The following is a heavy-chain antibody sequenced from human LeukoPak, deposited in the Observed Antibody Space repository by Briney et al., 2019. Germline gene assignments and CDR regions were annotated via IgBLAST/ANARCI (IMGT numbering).Heavy chain of an antibody. CDR1: GFTFSSYG. Sequence: PGGSLRLSCAASGFTFSSYGMHWVRQAPGKGLEWVAFIRYDGSNKYYADSVKGRFTISRDNSKNTLYLQMNSLRAEDTAVYYCAKPPRGDYGGYGPIDYWGQGTLVTVSS. V-gene: IGHV3-30*02. J-gene: IGHJ4*02. D-gene: IGHD4-17*01. CDR3: AKPPRGDYGGYGPIDY. CDR2: IRYDGSNK.